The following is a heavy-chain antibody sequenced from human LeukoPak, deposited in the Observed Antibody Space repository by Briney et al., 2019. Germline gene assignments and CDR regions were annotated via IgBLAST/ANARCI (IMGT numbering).Heavy chain of an antibody. Sequence: ASVKVSCKASGGTFRSYAITWVRQAPGQGLERMGRIIPMYGTTSYAQRFQGRVTITTDESTSTAYMELSSLRSEDTAVYYCAKSGTYSTGWYYFDYWGQGTLVTVSS. CDR2: IIPMYGTT. CDR1: GGTFRSYA. J-gene: IGHJ4*02. V-gene: IGHV1-69*05. D-gene: IGHD6-19*01. CDR3: AKSGTYSTGWYYFDY.